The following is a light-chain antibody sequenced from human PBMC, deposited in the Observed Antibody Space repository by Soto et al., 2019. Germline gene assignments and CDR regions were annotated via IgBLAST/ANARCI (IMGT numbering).Light chain of an antibody. Sequence: SALTQPRSVSGSPGQSVTISCTGTSSDVGRYTYVSWYQQHPGKAPQLIIRDVTERPSGVPDRFSGSKSGNTASLTISGLQAEDDAVYSCCSDAGSPSSVFGTGTKVTDL. CDR3: CSDAGSPSSV. V-gene: IGLV2-11*01. CDR2: DVT. CDR1: SSDVGRYTY. J-gene: IGLJ1*01.